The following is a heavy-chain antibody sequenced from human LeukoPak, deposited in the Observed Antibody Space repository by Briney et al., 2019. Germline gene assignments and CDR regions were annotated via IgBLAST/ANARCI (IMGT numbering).Heavy chain of an antibody. V-gene: IGHV3-30*18. CDR2: IXXXGSNN. D-gene: IGHD5-24*01. J-gene: IGHJ5*01. CDR1: GFTFGSYG. CDR3: AKDPGSLGSSDGRWNWFDS. Sequence: PGGSLRLSCAASGFTFGSYGMHWVRPAPGKGLAWVAVIXXXGSNNYSANYVKGRFIISRDNSKNTLYLQMNSLRAEDTAVYYCAKDPGSLGSSDGRWNWFDSWGQGTLVTVSS.